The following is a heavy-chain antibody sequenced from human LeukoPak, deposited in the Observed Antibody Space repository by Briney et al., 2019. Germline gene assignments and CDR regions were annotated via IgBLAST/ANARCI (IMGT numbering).Heavy chain of an antibody. CDR1: GGTFSSYA. Sequence: ASVKVSCKPSGGTFSSYAISWVRQAPGQGLEWMGGIIPIFGTANYAQKFQGRVTITADESTSTAYMELSSLRSEDTAVYYCASYYYDSSGYYYYSDYWGQGTLVTVSS. CDR3: ASYYYDSSGYYYYSDY. CDR2: IIPIFGTA. J-gene: IGHJ4*02. V-gene: IGHV1-69*13. D-gene: IGHD3-22*01.